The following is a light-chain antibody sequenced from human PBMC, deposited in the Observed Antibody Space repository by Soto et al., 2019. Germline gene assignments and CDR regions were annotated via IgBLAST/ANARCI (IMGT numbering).Light chain of an antibody. CDR1: QSVSSSY. J-gene: IGKJ5*01. CDR2: GAS. Sequence: IVMTQYPTTLSFSPGGIATISCRASQSVSSSYLAWYQQKPGQAPRLLIYGASSRATGIPDRFSGSGSGTDFTLTISSLQPEDFATYYCQQSYSTPPTFGQGTRLEIK. CDR3: QQSYSTPPT. V-gene: IGKV3-20*01.